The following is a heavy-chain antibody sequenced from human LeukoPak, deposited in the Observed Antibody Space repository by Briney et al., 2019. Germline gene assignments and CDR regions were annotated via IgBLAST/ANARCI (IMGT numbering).Heavy chain of an antibody. CDR1: GFTFDDYA. CDR2: ISWNSGSI. J-gene: IGHJ4*02. CDR3: AAVIDY. Sequence: PGRSLRLSCAASGFTFDDYAMHWVRQAPGKGLEWVSGISWNSGSIGYADSVKGRFTISRDNAKNSLYLQMNSLRAEDTAVYYCAAVIDYWGQGTLVTVSS. V-gene: IGHV3-9*01.